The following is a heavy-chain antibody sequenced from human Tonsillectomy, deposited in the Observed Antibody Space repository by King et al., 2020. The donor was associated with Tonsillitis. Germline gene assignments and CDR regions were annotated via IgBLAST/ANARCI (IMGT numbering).Heavy chain of an antibody. J-gene: IGHJ2*01. Sequence: VQLQQWGAGLLKPSETLSLTCAVYGGAFSGYYWSWIRQPPGKGLEWVVAIKHRGCTNYTRSLKSRVTISVDTSKNQFSLKLSSVTAADTAVYYCARVDIVVVPAALSYFDLWGRGTLVTVSS. D-gene: IGHD2-2*01. CDR3: ARVDIVVVPAALSYFDL. CDR2: IKHRGCT. V-gene: IGHV4-34*01. CDR1: GGAFSGYY.